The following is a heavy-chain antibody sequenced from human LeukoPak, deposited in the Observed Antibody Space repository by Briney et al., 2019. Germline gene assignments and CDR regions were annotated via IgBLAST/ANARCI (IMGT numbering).Heavy chain of an antibody. D-gene: IGHD6-13*01. CDR2: LSNIGSST. J-gene: IGHJ4*02. Sequence: PGGSLRLSCAASGFTVSSNYMSWVRQAPGKGLEWVSALSNIGSSTSYADSVKGRSTISRDNSKNTLYLQMNSLRAEDTAVYYCAKLYTSRWYNDYWGQGTLVTVSS. CDR3: AKLYTSRWYNDY. CDR1: GFTVSSNY. V-gene: IGHV3-53*01.